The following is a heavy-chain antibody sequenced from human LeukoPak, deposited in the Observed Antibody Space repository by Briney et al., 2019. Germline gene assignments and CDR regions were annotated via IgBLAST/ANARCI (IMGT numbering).Heavy chain of an antibody. J-gene: IGHJ6*02. Sequence: SETLSLTCAVYGGSFSGYYWSWIRQPPGKGLEWIGEINHSGSTNYNPSLKSRVTISVDTSKNQFSLKLSSVTAADTAVYYCARGLSARWLPYYYYGMDVGGQGTTVTVSS. D-gene: IGHD5-24*01. V-gene: IGHV4-34*01. CDR1: GGSFSGYY. CDR2: INHSGST. CDR3: ARGLSARWLPYYYYGMDV.